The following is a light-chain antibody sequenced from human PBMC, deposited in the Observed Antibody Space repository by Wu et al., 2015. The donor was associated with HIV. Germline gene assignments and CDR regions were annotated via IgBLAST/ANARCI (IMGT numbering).Light chain of an antibody. CDR3: QQYGSSPRALT. J-gene: IGKJ4*01. CDR1: QSVSSSY. CDR2: GAS. Sequence: EIVLTQSPGTLSLSPGQRATLSCRASQSVSSSYLAWYQQKPGQAPRLLIYGASSRATDIPDRFSGSGSGTDFTLTISRLEPEDFAAYYCQQYGSSPRALTFGGGTKVEIK. V-gene: IGKV3-20*01.